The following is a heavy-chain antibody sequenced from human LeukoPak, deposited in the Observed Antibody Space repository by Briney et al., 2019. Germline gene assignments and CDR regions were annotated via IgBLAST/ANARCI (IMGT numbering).Heavy chain of an antibody. J-gene: IGHJ4*02. V-gene: IGHV3-23*01. CDR2: ISGSGGST. D-gene: IGHD1-26*01. CDR3: AIEYSGTFSPFPSYFDC. Sequence: GGSLRLSCAASGFTFSSYAMSWVRQAPGKGLEWVSGISGSGGSTYYADSVKGRFTISRDNYKHTLYLQMNSLRAEDTAVYYCAIEYSGTFSPFPSYFDCWGQGTLVTVSS. CDR1: GFTFSSYA.